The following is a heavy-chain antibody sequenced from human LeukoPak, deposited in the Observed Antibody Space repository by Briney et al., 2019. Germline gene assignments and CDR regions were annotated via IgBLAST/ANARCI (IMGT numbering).Heavy chain of an antibody. CDR1: GYTFTGYY. J-gene: IGHJ4*02. Sequence: ASVKVSCKASGYTFTGYYMHWVRQAPGQGLEWMGWINPNSGGTNYAQKFQGRVTMTRDTSISTAYMELSRLRSEDTAVYYCARDVIPQPFFDYWGQGTLVTVSS. V-gene: IGHV1-2*02. CDR2: INPNSGGT. D-gene: IGHD2/OR15-2a*01. CDR3: ARDVIPQPFFDY.